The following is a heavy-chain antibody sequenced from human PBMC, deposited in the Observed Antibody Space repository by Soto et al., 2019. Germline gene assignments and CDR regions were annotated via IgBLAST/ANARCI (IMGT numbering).Heavy chain of an antibody. V-gene: IGHV3-23*01. CDR2: ISGSGGST. Sequence: EVQLLESGGGLVQPGGSLRLSCAASGFTFSSYAMSWVRQAPGQGLEWVSAISGSGGSTYYADSEKGRFTISRDNTKDTLYLQMNSVRAEDTAVYYCAPWRGVDFWGKGTLVTASS. CDR3: APWRGVDF. CDR1: GFTFSSYA. D-gene: IGHD3-10*01. J-gene: IGHJ4*02.